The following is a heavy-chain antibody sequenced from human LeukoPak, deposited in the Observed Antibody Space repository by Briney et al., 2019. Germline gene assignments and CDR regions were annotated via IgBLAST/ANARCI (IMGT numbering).Heavy chain of an antibody. CDR2: IYSGGST. D-gene: IGHD5-18*01. V-gene: IGHV3-53*01. Sequence: GGSLRLSCAASGFSVSRNYMTWVRQAPGEGLEWVSLIYSGGSTSYADSVKGRFTISRDNSKNTLYLQMNSLRAEDTAVYYCAKRRRVDTAMVKGYYFDYWGQGTLVTVSS. CDR3: AKRRRVDTAMVKGYYFDY. CDR1: GFSVSRNY. J-gene: IGHJ4*02.